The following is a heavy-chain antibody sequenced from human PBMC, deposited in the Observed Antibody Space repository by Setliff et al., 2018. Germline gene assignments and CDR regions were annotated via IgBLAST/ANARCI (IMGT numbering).Heavy chain of an antibody. V-gene: IGHV1-18*01. CDR3: ARFGGSCSSSSCYASDL. Sequence: ASVKVSCKASGYTFSTYGLHWVRQAPGQGPESMGMIITNTGKTSYAQKFQGRVTITTDTSTGTGYMELRSLRSDDTAVYFCARFGGSCSSSSCYASDLWGQGTMVTVSS. CDR1: GYTFSTYG. D-gene: IGHD2-2*01. CDR2: IITNTGKT. J-gene: IGHJ3*01.